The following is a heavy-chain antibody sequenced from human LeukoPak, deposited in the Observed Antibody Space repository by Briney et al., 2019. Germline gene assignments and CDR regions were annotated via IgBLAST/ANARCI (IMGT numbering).Heavy chain of an antibody. CDR2: IKQDGSEK. J-gene: IGHJ4*01. CDR3: ARDXLXXRXXAXXXXXDY. CDR1: GFTFSSYW. Sequence: GGSLRLSCAASGFTFSSYWMSWVRQAPGKGLEWVANIKQDGSEKYYVDSVKGRFTISRDNAKNSLYLQMNSLRAEDTAVYYCARDXLXXRXXAXXXXXDYXXXGTLVTVS. V-gene: IGHV3-7*01.